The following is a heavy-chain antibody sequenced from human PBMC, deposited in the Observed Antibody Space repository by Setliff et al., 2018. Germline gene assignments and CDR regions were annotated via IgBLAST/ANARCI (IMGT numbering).Heavy chain of an antibody. V-gene: IGHV3-20*04. CDR2: ISWNSGSI. Sequence: PGGSLRLSCAASGFTFNAYAMSWVRQAPGKGLEWVSGISWNSGSIGYADSVKGRFAISRDNAKNSLYLQMNSLRAEDTAVYYCTRDGGEYWGQGTLVTVSS. J-gene: IGHJ4*02. CDR3: TRDGGEY. D-gene: IGHD3-16*01. CDR1: GFTFNAYA.